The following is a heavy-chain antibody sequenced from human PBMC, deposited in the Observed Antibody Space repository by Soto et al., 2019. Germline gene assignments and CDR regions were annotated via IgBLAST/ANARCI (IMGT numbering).Heavy chain of an antibody. J-gene: IGHJ6*04. CDR2: IHYSGST. V-gene: IGHV4-59*01. CDR3: ARAGLAVGTARGYYYYYGMDV. Sequence: SETLSLTCIVSGGSISSYYWSWIRQPPGKGLEWIGYIHYSGSTNYNPSPKRRVTISVDTSKNQFSLKLSSVTAADTAVYYCARAGLAVGTARGYYYYYGMDVWGKGTTVTVSS. CDR1: GGSISSYY. D-gene: IGHD6-13*01.